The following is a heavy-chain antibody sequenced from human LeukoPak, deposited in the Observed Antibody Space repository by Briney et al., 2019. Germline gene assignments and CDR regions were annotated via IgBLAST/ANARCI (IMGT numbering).Heavy chain of an antibody. Sequence: GESLKISCKGSGYSFTSYWSGWVRQMPGKGLEWMGIIYPGDSDTRYSPSFQGQVTISADKSISTAYLQWSSLKASDTAMYYCARLSDIVVVPARGWFDPWGQGTLVTVSS. D-gene: IGHD2-2*01. J-gene: IGHJ5*02. CDR1: GYSFTSYW. V-gene: IGHV5-51*01. CDR2: IYPGDSDT. CDR3: ARLSDIVVVPARGWFDP.